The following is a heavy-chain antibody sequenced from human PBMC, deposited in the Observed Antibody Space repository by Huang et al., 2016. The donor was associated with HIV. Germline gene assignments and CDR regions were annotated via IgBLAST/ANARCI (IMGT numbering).Heavy chain of an antibody. CDR2: INQDGTEK. V-gene: IGHV3-7*01. CDR1: GFTFTPYW. J-gene: IGHJ3*01. CDR3: ARDRRDVFDF. Sequence: EVQLVESGGGLVQPGGSLRLSCGASGFTFTPYWMTWVRQAPGEGRECVANINQDGTEKYYVVSVKGRFTISRDNAEKSLYLRMNRLRAEDTAIYYCARDRRDVFDFWGQGTMVTVSS.